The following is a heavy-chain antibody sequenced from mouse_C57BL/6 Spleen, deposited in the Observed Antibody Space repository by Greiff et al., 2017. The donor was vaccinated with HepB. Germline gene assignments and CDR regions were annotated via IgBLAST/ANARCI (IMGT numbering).Heavy chain of an antibody. Sequence: QVQLKESGAELVRPGASVTLSCKASGYTFTDYEMHWVKQTPVHGLEWIGAIDPETGGTAYNQKFKGKAILTADKSSSTAYMELRSLTSEDSAVYYCTRPWDSYWYFDVWGTGTTVTVSS. CDR1: GYTFTDYE. CDR3: TRPWDSYWYFDV. D-gene: IGHD4-1*01. V-gene: IGHV1-15*01. J-gene: IGHJ1*03. CDR2: IDPETGGT.